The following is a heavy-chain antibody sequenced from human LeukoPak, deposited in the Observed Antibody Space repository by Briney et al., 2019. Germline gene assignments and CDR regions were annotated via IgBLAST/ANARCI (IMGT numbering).Heavy chain of an antibody. J-gene: IGHJ6*03. Sequence: SETLSLTYVVYGGSFSGYYCSWIRQPPGKGLEWIGEINHSGSTNYNSSLKSRVTISVDTSKNQFSLKLSSVTAADTAVYYCARGQVKQQLLPRTGSRYYYYYMDVWGKGTTVTVSS. CDR3: ARGQVKQQLLPRTGSRYYYYYMDV. D-gene: IGHD6-13*01. CDR2: INHSGST. CDR1: GGSFSGYY. V-gene: IGHV4-34*01.